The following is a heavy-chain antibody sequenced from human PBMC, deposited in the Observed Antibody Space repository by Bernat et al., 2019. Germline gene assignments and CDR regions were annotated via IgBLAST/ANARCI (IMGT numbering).Heavy chain of an antibody. CDR1: GFTFSNYG. J-gene: IGHJ4*02. D-gene: IGHD1-26*01. Sequence: QVQLVESGGGVVQPGRSLRLSCAASGFTFSNYGMHWVRQAPGKGLEGVAVISFDGSNKYYADSVKGRFTIFRDNSKNTLYLQMNSLGAEDTAVYYCATAQGLQVVGATTGRQTDYWGQGTLVTVSS. CDR3: ATAQGLQVVGATTGRQTDY. V-gene: IGHV3-30*03. CDR2: ISFDGSNK.